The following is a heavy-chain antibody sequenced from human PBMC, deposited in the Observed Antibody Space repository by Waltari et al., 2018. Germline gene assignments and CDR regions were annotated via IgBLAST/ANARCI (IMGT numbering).Heavy chain of an antibody. CDR2: ITTTSRII. J-gene: IGHJ3*01. CDR3: VRDHRHGFDV. V-gene: IGHV3-48*01. Sequence: EVQLIESGGNLIEPGGSLSLSCLASGFALGTFNMNGVRQAPGKGLEWIAYITTTSRIISYADSVRGRFTISRDNAKDSLYLQMNSLRPEDTAVYHCVRDHRHGFDVWGQGTMVTVSS. CDR1: GFALGTFN.